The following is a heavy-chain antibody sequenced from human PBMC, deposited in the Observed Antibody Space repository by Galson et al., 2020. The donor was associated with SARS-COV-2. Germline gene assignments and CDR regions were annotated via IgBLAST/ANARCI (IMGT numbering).Heavy chain of an antibody. J-gene: IGHJ4*02. CDR3: ARETTKWKHFDY. CDR1: GYTFTGHY. D-gene: IGHD1-1*01. CDR2: INPDTGGT. Sequence: ASVKVSCKASGYTFTGHYIHWVRQAPGQGLEWMGWINPDTGGTYYAQNVQGRVTMTRDTSITTAYMELSRLTSDDTAVYFCARETTKWKHFDYWGQGTLVTVSS. V-gene: IGHV1-2*02.